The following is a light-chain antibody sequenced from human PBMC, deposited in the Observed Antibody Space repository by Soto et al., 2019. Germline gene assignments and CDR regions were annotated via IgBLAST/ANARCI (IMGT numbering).Light chain of an antibody. J-gene: IGKJ4*01. Sequence: DIQMTQSPSSLSASVGDRVTITCRARQSISSYLNWYQQKPGKAPKLLIYAASSLQSGVPSRFSGSGSGTDITLTISSLQPEDFATYYCQQSYSTPPTFGGGTKVEIK. V-gene: IGKV1-39*01. CDR3: QQSYSTPPT. CDR2: AAS. CDR1: QSISSY.